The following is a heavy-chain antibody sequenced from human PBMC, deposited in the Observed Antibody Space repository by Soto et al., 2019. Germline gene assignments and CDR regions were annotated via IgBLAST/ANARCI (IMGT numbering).Heavy chain of an antibody. CDR2: MYHSGST. Sequence: PSETLPLTCAVSGGSISSGGYSWSWIRQPPGKGLEWIGYMYHSGSTYYNPSLKSRVTISVDTSKNQFSLKLSSVTAADTAVYYCASPKIAFYNWFDPWGQGTLVTVSS. CDR1: GGSISSGGYS. J-gene: IGHJ5*02. CDR3: ASPKIAFYNWFDP. V-gene: IGHV4-30-2*01. D-gene: IGHD3-3*02.